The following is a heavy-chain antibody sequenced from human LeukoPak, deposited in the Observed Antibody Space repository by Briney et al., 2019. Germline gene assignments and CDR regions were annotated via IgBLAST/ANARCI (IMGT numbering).Heavy chain of an antibody. V-gene: IGHV1-2*02. CDR2: INPNSGGT. Sequence: ASVKVSCKASGYTFTGYYMHWVRQAPGQGLEWMGWINPNSGGTNYAQKFQGRVTMTKDTSISTTYMELSRLRSDDTAVYYCTRALYWSRFDYWGQGTLVTVSS. D-gene: IGHD2-15*01. J-gene: IGHJ4*02. CDR1: GYTFTGYY. CDR3: TRALYWSRFDY.